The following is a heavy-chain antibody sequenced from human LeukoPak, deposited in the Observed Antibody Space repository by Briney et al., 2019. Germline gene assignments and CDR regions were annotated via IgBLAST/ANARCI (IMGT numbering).Heavy chain of an antibody. CDR2: IYYSGST. Sequence: SETLSLTCTVSGGSISSSSYYWGWIRQPPGKGLEWIGSIYYSGSTYYNPSLKSRVTISVDTSKNQFSLKLSSVTAADTAVYYCARDQNPGIAAAGESPVDYWGQGTLVTVSS. CDR1: GGSISSSSYY. D-gene: IGHD6-13*01. CDR3: ARDQNPGIAAAGESPVDY. V-gene: IGHV4-39*07. J-gene: IGHJ4*02.